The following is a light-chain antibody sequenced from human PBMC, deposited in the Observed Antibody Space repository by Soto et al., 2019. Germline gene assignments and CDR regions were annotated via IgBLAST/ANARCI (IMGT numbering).Light chain of an antibody. J-gene: IGKJ1*01. CDR3: QQYATSPRT. CDR1: QSVSSSY. Sequence: EIMLTQSPGTLSLSPGERATLSCRASQSVSSSYLAWYQQKPGQTPRLLIFGASIRAAGISDRFSGSASGTDFTLTISRLEPEDFAVYYCQQYATSPRTFGQGTKVEI. V-gene: IGKV3-20*01. CDR2: GAS.